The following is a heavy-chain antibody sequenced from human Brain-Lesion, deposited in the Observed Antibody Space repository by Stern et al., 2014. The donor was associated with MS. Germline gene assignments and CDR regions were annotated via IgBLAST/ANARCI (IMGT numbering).Heavy chain of an antibody. CDR3: ARDQRGITIFGVVTDYYYLGMDV. D-gene: IGHD3-3*01. CDR1: GYIFTSYY. J-gene: IGHJ6*02. V-gene: IGHV1-2*02. CDR2: INPNTGGT. Sequence: VQLEQSGAEVKKPGASVKVSCTTSGYIFTSYYIHWVRQAPGQGLEWIAWINPNTGGTKYAQKSQGRVTMSRDTAISTAYVELSSLTSDDTAVYYCARDQRGITIFGVVTDYYYLGMDVWGQGTTVTVSS.